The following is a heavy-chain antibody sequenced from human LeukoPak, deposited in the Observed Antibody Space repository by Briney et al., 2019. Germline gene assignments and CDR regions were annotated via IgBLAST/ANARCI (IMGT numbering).Heavy chain of an antibody. J-gene: IGHJ4*02. CDR3: GRQLAVAGNFDY. CDR1: GYRFTNSW. D-gene: IGHD6-19*01. Sequence: GASLKISWEGSGYRFTNSWSGWVRQMPGKGLGWMGIIYPGGSDTIYSPSFQGQVTISVDKSISTACMQWSSLKASDAATDYCGRQLAVAGNFDYWGQGTLVTVSS. CDR2: IYPGGSDT. V-gene: IGHV5-51*01.